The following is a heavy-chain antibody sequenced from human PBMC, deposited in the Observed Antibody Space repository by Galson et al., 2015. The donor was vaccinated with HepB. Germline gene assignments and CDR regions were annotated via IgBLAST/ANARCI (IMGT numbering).Heavy chain of an antibody. J-gene: IGHJ4*02. CDR2: ISSSGSTI. CDR3: AREGDDYSNYVTI. D-gene: IGHD4-11*01. CDR1: GFTFSDYY. Sequence: SLRLSCAASGFTFSDYYMSWVRQAPGKGLEWISYISSSGSTIYYADSVKGRFTISRDNAKKSLYLQMNSLSAEDTAVYYCAREGDDYSNYVTIWGQGTLVTVSS. V-gene: IGHV3-11*01.